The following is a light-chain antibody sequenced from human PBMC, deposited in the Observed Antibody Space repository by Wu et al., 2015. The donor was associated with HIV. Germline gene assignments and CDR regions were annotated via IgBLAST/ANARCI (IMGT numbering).Light chain of an antibody. Sequence: EIVMTQSPATLSVSPGERATLSCRASQSVSSSYLAWYQQKPGQAPRLLIYGASSRATAIPARFSGSTSGTEYTLTISSLQSEDFAIYYCQQYISWPRTFGRRDQGGN. V-gene: IGKV3-15*01. CDR2: GAS. CDR3: QQYISWPRT. J-gene: IGKJ1*01. CDR1: QSVSSSY.